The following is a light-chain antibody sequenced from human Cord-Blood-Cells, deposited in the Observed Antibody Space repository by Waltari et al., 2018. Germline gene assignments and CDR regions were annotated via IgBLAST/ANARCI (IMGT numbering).Light chain of an antibody. V-gene: IGKV4-1*01. CDR1: QSVLYSSNNKNY. CDR3: QQYYSTPPT. CDR2: WAS. Sequence: DIVMTQSPDSLAVSLGERATINCKSSQSVLYSSNNKNYLAWYQQKPGRPPKLLIYWASTRESGVPDRFSGSGSGTECTLTISSLQAEDVAVYYCQQYYSTPPTFGGGTKVEIK. J-gene: IGKJ4*01.